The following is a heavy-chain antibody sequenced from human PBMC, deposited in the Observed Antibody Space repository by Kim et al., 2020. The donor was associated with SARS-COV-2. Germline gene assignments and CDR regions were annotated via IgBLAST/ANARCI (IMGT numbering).Heavy chain of an antibody. D-gene: IGHD2-15*01. Sequence: SETLSLTCAVYGGSFSGYYWSWIRQPPGKGLEWIGEINHSGSTNYNPSLKSRVTISVDTSKNQFSLKLSSVTAADTAVYYCARGGIIDYWGQGTLVTVSS. CDR1: GGSFSGYY. CDR3: ARGGIIDY. J-gene: IGHJ4*02. CDR2: INHSGST. V-gene: IGHV4-34*01.